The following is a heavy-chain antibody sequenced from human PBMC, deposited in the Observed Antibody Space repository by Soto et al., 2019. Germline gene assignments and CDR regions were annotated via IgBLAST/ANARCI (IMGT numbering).Heavy chain of an antibody. Sequence: QGQLVQSGGEVKKPGASVKVSCKASGYTFSRYGISWVRQAPGQGLEWMGWISGYNGDTNYAQKFQGRVTITIDTSTTTAYMELRGLTSAHTAIYYCAKNGQPPYYYYGLDVWGQGTTVTVSS. J-gene: IGHJ6*02. V-gene: IGHV1-18*01. CDR1: GYTFSRYG. CDR2: ISGYNGDT. D-gene: IGHD2-8*01. CDR3: AKNGQPPYYYYGLDV.